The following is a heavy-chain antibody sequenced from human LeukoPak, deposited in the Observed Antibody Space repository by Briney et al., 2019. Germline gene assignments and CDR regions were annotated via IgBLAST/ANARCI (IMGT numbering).Heavy chain of an antibody. J-gene: IGHJ4*02. D-gene: IGHD5-18*01. Sequence: TSETLSLTCAVYGGSFSAYYWIWIRQPPGKGLEWIGEINHSGSTNYNPSLKSRVTISVDTSKIQFSLNLSSVTAADTAVYYCARGYSYGSYSDYWGQGTLVTVSS. CDR2: INHSGST. CDR3: ARGYSYGSYSDY. CDR1: GGSFSAYY. V-gene: IGHV4-34*01.